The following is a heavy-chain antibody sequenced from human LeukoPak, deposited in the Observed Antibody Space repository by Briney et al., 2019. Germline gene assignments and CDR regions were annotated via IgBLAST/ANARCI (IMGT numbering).Heavy chain of an antibody. CDR3: ARAGNVEMATGDAFDI. CDR1: GYTFTGYY. D-gene: IGHD5-24*01. CDR2: IIPILGIA. Sequence: SVKVSCKASGYTFTGYYMHWVRQAPGQGLEWMGRIIPILGIANYAQKFQGRVTITADKSTSTAYMELSSLRSEDTAVYYCARAGNVEMATGDAFDIWGQGTMVTVSS. V-gene: IGHV1-69*04. J-gene: IGHJ3*02.